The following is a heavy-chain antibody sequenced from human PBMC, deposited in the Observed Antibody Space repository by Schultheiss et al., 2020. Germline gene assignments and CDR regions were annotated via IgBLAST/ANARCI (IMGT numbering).Heavy chain of an antibody. V-gene: IGHV3-21*01. D-gene: IGHD2-15*01. CDR2: ISSSSSYI. CDR3: ARDGGSQHHYFDY. Sequence: GGSLRLSCAASGFTFSSYSMNWVRQAPGKGLEWVSSISSSSSYIYYADSVKGRFTISRDNAKNSLYLQMNSLRAEDTAVYYCARDGGSQHHYFDYWGQGTLVTVSS. CDR1: GFTFSSYS. J-gene: IGHJ4*02.